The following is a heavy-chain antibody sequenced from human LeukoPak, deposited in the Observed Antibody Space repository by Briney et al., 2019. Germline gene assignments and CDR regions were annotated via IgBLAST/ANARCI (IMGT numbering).Heavy chain of an antibody. V-gene: IGHV1-2*06. J-gene: IGHJ4*02. CDR3: ARRKKWELAENYFDY. D-gene: IGHD1-26*01. Sequence: ASVKVSCKASGYTFTGYYMHWVRQAPGQGLEWMGRINPNSGGTNYAQKFQVRVTMTGDTSISTAYMELSRLRSDDTAVYYCARRKKWELAENYFDYWGQGTLVTVSS. CDR1: GYTFTGYY. CDR2: INPNSGGT.